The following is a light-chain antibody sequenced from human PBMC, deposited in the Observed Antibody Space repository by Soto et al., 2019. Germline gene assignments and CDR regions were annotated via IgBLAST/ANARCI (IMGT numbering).Light chain of an antibody. V-gene: IGKV3-15*01. CDR2: GAS. J-gene: IGKJ4*01. CDR3: QQYTSWPLT. Sequence: EIVMTQSPATLSLSPGEGATLSCRASQSVSSNLAWYQQKPGQAPRLLIYGASTRASGIAARFSASGSGTNFLLTVSSLQSEDFAVYYCQQYTSWPLTFGGGTKVEIK. CDR1: QSVSSN.